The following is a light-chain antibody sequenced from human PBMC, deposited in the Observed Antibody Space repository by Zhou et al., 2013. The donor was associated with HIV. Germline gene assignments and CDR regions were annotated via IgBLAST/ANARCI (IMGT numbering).Light chain of an antibody. CDR2: GNT. Sequence: QSVLTQPPSVSGAPGQRVTISCTGSSSNIGAVYDVHWYQQLPGTTPKLLIYGNTNRPSGVPDRFSGSKSGTSASLAITGLQAEDEADYYCQSYDSSLSGVVFGGGTKLTV. CDR3: QSYDSSLSGVV. CDR1: SSNIGAVYD. J-gene: IGLJ2*01. V-gene: IGLV1-40*01.